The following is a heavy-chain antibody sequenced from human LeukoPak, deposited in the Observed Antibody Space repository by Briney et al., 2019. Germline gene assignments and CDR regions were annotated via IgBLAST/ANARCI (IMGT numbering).Heavy chain of an antibody. Sequence: GGSLRPSCAASGFTFSSYSMNWVRQAPGKGLEWVSSISSSSSYIYYADSVKGRFTISRDNAKNSLYLQMNSLRAEDTAVYYCARDAYYYDSSGLDYWGQGTLVTVSS. CDR1: GFTFSSYS. CDR2: ISSSSSYI. D-gene: IGHD3-22*01. V-gene: IGHV3-21*01. J-gene: IGHJ4*02. CDR3: ARDAYYYDSSGLDY.